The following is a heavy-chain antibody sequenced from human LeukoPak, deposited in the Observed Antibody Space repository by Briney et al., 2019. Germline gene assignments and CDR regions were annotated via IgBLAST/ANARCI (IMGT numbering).Heavy chain of an antibody. CDR2: INHSGST. V-gene: IGHV4-34*01. Sequence: SETLSFNCAVYGGSFSGYYWSWIRQPPGKGLEWIGEINHSGSTNYNPSLKSRVTISVDTSKNQFSLKLSSVTAADTAVYYCARGPTYQPIDYWGQGTLVTVSS. J-gene: IGHJ4*02. CDR1: GGSFSGYY. CDR3: ARGPTYQPIDY. D-gene: IGHD2-2*01.